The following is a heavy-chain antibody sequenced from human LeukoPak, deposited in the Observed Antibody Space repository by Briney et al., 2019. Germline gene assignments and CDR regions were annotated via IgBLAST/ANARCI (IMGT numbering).Heavy chain of an antibody. V-gene: IGHV4-4*07. CDR3: ARTYYDILTGYSFDY. CDR2: IYTSGST. D-gene: IGHD3-9*01. J-gene: IGHJ4*02. CDR1: GGSISSYY. Sequence: SETLSLTCTVSGGSISSYYWSWIRQPAGKGLGWIGRIYTSGSTNYNPSLKSRVTMSVDTSKNQFSLKLSSVTAADTAVYYCARTYYDILTGYSFDYWGQGTLVTVSS.